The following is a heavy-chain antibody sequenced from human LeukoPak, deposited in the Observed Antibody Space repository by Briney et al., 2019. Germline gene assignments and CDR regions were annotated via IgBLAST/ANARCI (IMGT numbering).Heavy chain of an antibody. CDR2: ITSTTNYI. J-gene: IGHJ4*02. CDR1: GFPLSGYS. V-gene: IGHV3-21*01. Sequence: GSLRLSCAASGFPLSGYSMNWVRQAPGKGPEWVSSITSTTNYIYYADSVKGRFTISRDNAKNSLYLQMHSLRAEDTAVYYCARNISGDYGSGSFDYWGQGTLVTVSS. CDR3: ARNISGDYGSGSFDY. D-gene: IGHD3-10*01.